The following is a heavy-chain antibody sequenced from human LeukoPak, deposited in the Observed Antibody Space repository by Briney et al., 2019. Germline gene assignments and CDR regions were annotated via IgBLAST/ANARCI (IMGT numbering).Heavy chain of an antibody. D-gene: IGHD6-19*01. Sequence: GGSLRLSCAASGFSVSSNYMNRVRQAPGKGLEWVSAIYTGGTTYYADSVKGRFTISRDNSKNTLYLQLNSLRAEDTAVYYCARDKLGSGYSSDFDCWGQGTLVTVSA. CDR1: GFSVSSNY. CDR2: IYTGGTT. CDR3: ARDKLGSGYSSDFDC. V-gene: IGHV3-66*02. J-gene: IGHJ4*02.